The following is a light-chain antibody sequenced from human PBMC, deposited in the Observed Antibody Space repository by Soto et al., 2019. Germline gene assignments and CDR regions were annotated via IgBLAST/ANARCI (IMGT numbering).Light chain of an antibody. Sequence: DIQMTQSPSTLSASVGDRVAITCRASDNIVHWVAWYQQKPGKAPKLLIYKAANLADEVPSRFAGSGSGTDFTLTITRLQPDDFATSYCQHYNSFSRTFGQRTKVDIK. J-gene: IGKJ1*01. CDR2: KAA. V-gene: IGKV1-5*03. CDR1: DNIVHW. CDR3: QHYNSFSRT.